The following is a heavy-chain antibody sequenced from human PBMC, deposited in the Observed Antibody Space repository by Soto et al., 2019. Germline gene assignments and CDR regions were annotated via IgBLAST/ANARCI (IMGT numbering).Heavy chain of an antibody. D-gene: IGHD6-13*01. CDR2: IFHSGST. V-gene: IGHV4-4*02. CDR1: VGSVSSNNW. J-gene: IGHJ6*02. Sequence: QVQLQESGPGLVKPSGTLSLTCAVSVGSVSSNNWWRWVRQPPGKGLEWIGEIFHSGSTNYNPSLKRRVTIAVDKSKNQFSLKLSSVTAADTAVYYCVRELYSSSWYGMDVWGQGTTVTVSS. CDR3: VRELYSSSWYGMDV.